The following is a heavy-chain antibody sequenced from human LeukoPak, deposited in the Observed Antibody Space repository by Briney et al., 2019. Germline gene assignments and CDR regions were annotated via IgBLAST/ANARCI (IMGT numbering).Heavy chain of an antibody. V-gene: IGHV1-46*01. CDR3: ARDVNPLDY. CDR2: IKPSGDHK. Sequence: GASVKVSCKASGYILAHHYMHWVRPAPRQGLAWMGIIKPSGDHKRYAQKFQGRVNMTSDTSASTVYMELSSLRSEDTAVYYCARDVNPLDYWRQGAMVTV. J-gene: IGHJ4*02. CDR1: GYILAHHY.